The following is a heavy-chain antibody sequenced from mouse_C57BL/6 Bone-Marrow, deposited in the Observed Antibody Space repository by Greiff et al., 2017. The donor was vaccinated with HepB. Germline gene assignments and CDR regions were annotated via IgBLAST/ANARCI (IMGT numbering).Heavy chain of an antibody. CDR1: GFTFSNYW. J-gene: IGHJ2*01. V-gene: IGHV6-3*01. CDR2: IRLKSDNYAT. Sequence: EVKLMESGGGLVQPGGSMKFSCVASGFTFSNYWMNGVRRSPEKGLEWVAQIRLKSDNYATHYAESGKGRFTISRDDSKSSVYLQMNNLRAEDTGIYYCTGGTTVVATDYWGQGTTLTVSS. CDR3: TGGTTVVATDY. D-gene: IGHD1-1*01.